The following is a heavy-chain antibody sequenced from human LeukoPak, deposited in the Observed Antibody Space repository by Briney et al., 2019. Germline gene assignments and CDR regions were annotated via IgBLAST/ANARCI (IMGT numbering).Heavy chain of an antibody. V-gene: IGHV4-4*07. Sequence: PSETLSLTCAVYGGSFSGYYWSWIRQPAGKGLEWIGRIYTSGSTNYNPSLKSRVTMSVDTSKNQFSLKLSSVTAADTAVYYCARDQISMNAFDMWGQGTMVTVSS. CDR2: IYTSGST. CDR1: GGSFSGYY. J-gene: IGHJ3*02. CDR3: ARDQISMNAFDM. D-gene: IGHD2-8*01.